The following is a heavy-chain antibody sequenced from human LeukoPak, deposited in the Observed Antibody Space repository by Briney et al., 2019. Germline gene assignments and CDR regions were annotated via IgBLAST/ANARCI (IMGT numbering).Heavy chain of an antibody. CDR1: GFTFSSYW. V-gene: IGHV3-74*01. CDR2: IDSDGSAT. J-gene: IGHJ4*02. CDR3: ARGTTVEAGIDQ. D-gene: IGHD4-11*01. Sequence: GGSLRLSCAASGFTFSSYWMHWVRQAPGKGLVWVSHIDSDGSATTYGDPAKGRFTISRDNAKNTLYLQMNSLRVEDTAVYYCARGTTVEAGIDQWGQGTLVTVSS.